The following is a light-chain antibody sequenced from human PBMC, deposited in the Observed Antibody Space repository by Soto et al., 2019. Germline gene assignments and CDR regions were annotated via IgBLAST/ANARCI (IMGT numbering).Light chain of an antibody. CDR3: QQSHNWPRT. CDR2: GAS. J-gene: IGKJ1*01. Sequence: EMVMTQSPVTLSVSPGDRATLSCRASQNVGNNLAWHQQKPGQAPRLLIYGASTRAPGIPARFSGSGSGTDFTLTISSLEPEDFAVYYCQQSHNWPRTFGQGTKVDI. V-gene: IGKV3-15*01. CDR1: QNVGNN.